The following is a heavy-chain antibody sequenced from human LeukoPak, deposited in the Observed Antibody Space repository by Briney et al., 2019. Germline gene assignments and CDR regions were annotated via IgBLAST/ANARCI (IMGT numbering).Heavy chain of an antibody. CDR1: GFTFSTYS. CDR3: ARTYCRGGNCYYDY. J-gene: IGHJ4*02. CDR2: IRGSSSAI. Sequence: GSLRLSCAASGFTFSTYSMNWVRQAPGKGLGWVSYIRGSSSAIYYADSVKGRFSISRDNANNSLYLQMSSLRDEDTAVYYCARTYCRGGNCYYDYWGQGTLVTVSS. V-gene: IGHV3-48*02. D-gene: IGHD2-15*01.